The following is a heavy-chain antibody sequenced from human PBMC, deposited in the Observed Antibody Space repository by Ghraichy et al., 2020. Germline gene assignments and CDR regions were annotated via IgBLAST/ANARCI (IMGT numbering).Heavy chain of an antibody. CDR3: ALGGRLHCSGGTCCCLNWFDP. CDR1: GFSLSTTGMS. Sequence: SGPTLVKPTETLTLTCAFSGFSLSTTGMSVSWIRQSAGKALEWLGRIDWDGDRLYSAPLKTRLAISKDTSKSQVVLTMTNMDPRDTATYYCALGGRLHCSGGTCCCLNWFDPWGHGTPVTVYS. D-gene: IGHD2-15*01. J-gene: IGHJ5*02. CDR2: IDWDGDR. V-gene: IGHV2-70*17.